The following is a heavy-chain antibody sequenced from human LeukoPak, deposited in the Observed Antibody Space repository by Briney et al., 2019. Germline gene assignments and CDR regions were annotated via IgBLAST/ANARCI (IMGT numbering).Heavy chain of an antibody. CDR2: IYYSGST. D-gene: IGHD5-18*01. V-gene: IGHV4-39*07. CDR3: ARVDTAMVSIPDYFDY. Sequence: SETLSLTCTVSGGSISSSSYYWGWIRQPPGKGLEWIGSIYYSGSTYYNPSLKSRVTISVDTSKNQFSLKLSSVTAADTAVYYCARVDTAMVSIPDYFDYWGQGTLVTVSS. CDR1: GGSISSSSYY. J-gene: IGHJ4*02.